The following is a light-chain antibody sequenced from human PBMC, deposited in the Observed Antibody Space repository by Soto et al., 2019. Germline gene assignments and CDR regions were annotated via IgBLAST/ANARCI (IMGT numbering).Light chain of an antibody. CDR1: QYISTY. V-gene: IGKV1-9*01. CDR2: DAS. CDR3: QQLYSFPLT. J-gene: IGKJ4*01. Sequence: DMQMTXXPXXXXAXXXDXXTIXCRASQYISTYLAWYQQKPGRAPKLLMYDASTLQSGVPSRFSGSGSGTEFTLTISSLQPEDFATYYCQQLYSFPLTFGGGTKVDIK.